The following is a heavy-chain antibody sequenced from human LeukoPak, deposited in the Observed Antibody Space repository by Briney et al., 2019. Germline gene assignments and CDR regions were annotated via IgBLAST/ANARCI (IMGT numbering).Heavy chain of an antibody. Sequence: GGSLRLSCAASGFTVSSNYMSWVRQAPGKGLEWVSVIYSGGSTYYADSVKGRFTISRHNSKNTLYLQMNSLRAEDTAVYYCARVEMATIGYYYGMDVWGQGTTVTVSS. D-gene: IGHD5-24*01. CDR2: IYSGGST. CDR1: GFTVSSNY. CDR3: ARVEMATIGYYYGMDV. J-gene: IGHJ6*02. V-gene: IGHV3-53*04.